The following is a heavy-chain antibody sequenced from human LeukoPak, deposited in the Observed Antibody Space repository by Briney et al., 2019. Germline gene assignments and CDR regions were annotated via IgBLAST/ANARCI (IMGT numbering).Heavy chain of an antibody. CDR3: ARHCDVDIVATCFGY. CDR2: IYRSGSA. CDR1: GGSISDYY. V-gene: IGHV4-4*07. D-gene: IGHD5-12*01. J-gene: IGHJ4*02. Sequence: PSETLSLTCTVSGGSISDYYWSWIRQPAGKGLEWIGRIYRSGSADYNPSLKSRVTISVDTSKNQFSLKLSSVTAADTAVYYCARHCDVDIVATCFGYWGQGTLVTVSS.